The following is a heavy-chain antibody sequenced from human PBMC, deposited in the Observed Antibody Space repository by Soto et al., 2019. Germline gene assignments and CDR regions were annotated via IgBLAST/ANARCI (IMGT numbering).Heavy chain of an antibody. J-gene: IGHJ6*02. CDR1: GFTFSGSA. Sequence: GGSLRLSCAASGFTFSGSAMHWVRQASGKGLEWVGRIRSKANSYATAYAASVKGRFTISRDDSKNTAYLQMNSLKTEDTAVYYCTRTKPHSDDSSGYYWAWGPIPPQYYYYYGMDVWGQGTTVTVSS. CDR2: IRSKANSYAT. CDR3: TRTKPHSDDSSGYYWAWGPIPPQYYYYYGMDV. V-gene: IGHV3-73*01. D-gene: IGHD3-22*01.